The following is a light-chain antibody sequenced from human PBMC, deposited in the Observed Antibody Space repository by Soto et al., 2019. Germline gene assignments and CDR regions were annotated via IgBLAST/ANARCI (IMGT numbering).Light chain of an antibody. V-gene: IGKV3-11*01. CDR2: DAS. CDR3: QQYKGDRWT. J-gene: IGKJ1*01. CDR1: HGFXSY. Sequence: DIGLTQSAATLSLSPGERATLSCRASHGFXSYFGWYERKPGQAPRVLXDDASNSATGIPARLSGSGSGTDFTLTISSLEPEDCAGYYFQQYKGDRWTFGQGTKVDIK.